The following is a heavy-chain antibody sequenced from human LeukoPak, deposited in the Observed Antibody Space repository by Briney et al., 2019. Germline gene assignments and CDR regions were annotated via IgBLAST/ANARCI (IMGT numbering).Heavy chain of an antibody. CDR2: LYTSGST. V-gene: IGHV4-61*02. J-gene: IGHJ4*02. Sequence: PSETLSLTCTVSGDSISSSSYYWNWIRQPAGKGLEWIGRLYTSGSTNYNPSLKSRVTISVDTSKNQFSLKLSSVTAADTAVYYCARWAPYYYDSSGFDYWGQGTLVTVSS. CDR1: GDSISSSSYY. D-gene: IGHD3-22*01. CDR3: ARWAPYYYDSSGFDY.